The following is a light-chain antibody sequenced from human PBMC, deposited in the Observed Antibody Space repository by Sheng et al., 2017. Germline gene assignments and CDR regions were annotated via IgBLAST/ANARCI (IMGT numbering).Light chain of an antibody. Sequence: EIVLTQSPGTLSLSPGERATLSCRASRSIASNYLAWYQLKPGQAPRLLFYAASTRGTGVPDRFSGSGSGTDFTLTITRLEPEDFAMYYCQQYGTSPPITFGGGTKVEI. CDR3: QQYGTSPPIT. CDR2: AAS. V-gene: IGKV3-20*01. J-gene: IGKJ4*01. CDR1: RSIASNY.